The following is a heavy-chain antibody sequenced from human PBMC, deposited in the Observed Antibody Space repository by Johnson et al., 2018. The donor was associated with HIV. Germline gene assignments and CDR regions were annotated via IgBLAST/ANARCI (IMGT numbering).Heavy chain of an antibody. Sequence: QMQLVESGGGVVQPGRSLRLSCAASGFTFSSYAMHWVRQAPGKGLEWVAVISYNGSNKYYVDSVKGRFTISRDNSKNTLYLQMNSLRGEDTAVYYCAKASHWAFDIWGQGTMVTVSS. V-gene: IGHV3-30*04. J-gene: IGHJ3*02. CDR3: AKASHWAFDI. D-gene: IGHD1-1*01. CDR2: ISYNGSNK. CDR1: GFTFSSYA.